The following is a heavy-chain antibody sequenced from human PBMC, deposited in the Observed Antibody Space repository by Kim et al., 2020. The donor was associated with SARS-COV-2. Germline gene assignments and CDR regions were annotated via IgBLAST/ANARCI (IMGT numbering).Heavy chain of an antibody. J-gene: IGHJ6*02. CDR3: ATAYYDILTGYGMDV. Sequence: SETLSLTCTVSGGSISSGNYYWCWTRQPAGMGLEWIGRIYTSGGSTKYNPTLKSRVTISLDTPKNQFSLKLSSVPAADTAVYYCATAYYDILTGYGMDVWGQGTTVTVSS. V-gene: IGHV4-61*02. CDR2: IYTSGGST. CDR1: GGSISSGNYY. D-gene: IGHD3-9*01.